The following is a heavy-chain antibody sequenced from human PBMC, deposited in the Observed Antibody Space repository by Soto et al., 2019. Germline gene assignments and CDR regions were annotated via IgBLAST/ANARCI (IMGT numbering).Heavy chain of an antibody. Sequence: SETLSLTCTVSGGSISSGDYYWSWIRQPPGKGLEWIGYIYYTGSSYYNPSLKSRVTISVDTSKNQFSLELSSVTAADTAVYYCARLPLVAADFDYWGQGTLVTVLL. CDR2: IYYTGSS. J-gene: IGHJ4*02. V-gene: IGHV4-30-4*01. CDR1: GGSISSGDYY. D-gene: IGHD5-12*01. CDR3: ARLPLVAADFDY.